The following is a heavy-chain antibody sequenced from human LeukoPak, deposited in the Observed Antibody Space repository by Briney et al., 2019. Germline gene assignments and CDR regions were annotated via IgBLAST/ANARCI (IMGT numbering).Heavy chain of an antibody. CDR1: GFTFSTYG. D-gene: IGHD2-8*01. J-gene: IGHJ3*02. CDR3: AKEGDCTNGVCLDI. CDR2: ISYNGNNK. V-gene: IGHV3-30*19. Sequence: GGSLRLSCEASGFTFSTYGMHWVRQAPGKGLEWVAVISYNGNNKYYADSVKGRFTMSRDNSKNTLSLQMNSLRTEDTAVYYCAKEGDCTNGVCLDIWGQGTMVTVSS.